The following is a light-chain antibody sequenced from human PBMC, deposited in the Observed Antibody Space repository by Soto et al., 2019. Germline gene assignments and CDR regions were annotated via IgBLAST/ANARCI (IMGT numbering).Light chain of an antibody. CDR1: RNIGGK. CDR2: AVS. Sequence: EIVMTQSPATLSVPPGERATLFCRASRNIGGKLAWFQQKPGQAPTLLMYAVSTRAAGVPPRFSGSGSGTDFTLTISSLQSEDFAVYYCQQYDNWPQDTFGQGTKLEIK. CDR3: QQYDNWPQDT. J-gene: IGKJ2*01. V-gene: IGKV3-15*01.